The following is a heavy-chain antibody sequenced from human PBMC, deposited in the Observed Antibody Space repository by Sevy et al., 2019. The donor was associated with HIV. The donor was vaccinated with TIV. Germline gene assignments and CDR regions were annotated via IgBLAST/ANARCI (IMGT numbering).Heavy chain of an antibody. CDR2: ISDIGNT. CDR3: AKCLAALPGYYYGVDV. Sequence: GGSLRLSCAASGFTFSSYGMSWVRQAPGKGLEWVSVISDIGNTYYADSVKGRFTMSRVNSKNTLYLQMNSLRAEDTAVYYCAKCLAALPGYYYGVDVWGQGTTVTVSS. J-gene: IGHJ6*02. V-gene: IGHV3-23*01. D-gene: IGHD6-6*01. CDR1: GFTFSSYG.